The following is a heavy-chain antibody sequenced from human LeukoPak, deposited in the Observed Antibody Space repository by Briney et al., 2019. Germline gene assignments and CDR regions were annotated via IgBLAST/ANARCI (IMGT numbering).Heavy chain of an antibody. D-gene: IGHD2-15*01. CDR1: GYTFTDYY. CDR3: ARESLAATGDY. V-gene: IGHV1-2*02. J-gene: IGHJ4*02. CDR2: INPNRGGT. Sequence: ASVKVSCKASGYTFTDYYMHWVRQAPGQGLEWMGWINPNRGGTNYAQKFQGRVTMTRDTSISTAYMELSRLRSDDTAVYYCARESLAATGDYWGQGTLVTVSS.